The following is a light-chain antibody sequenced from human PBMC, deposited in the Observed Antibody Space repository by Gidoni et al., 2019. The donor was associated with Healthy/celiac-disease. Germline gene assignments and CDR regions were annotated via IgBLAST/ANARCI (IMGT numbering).Light chain of an antibody. CDR2: DAS. J-gene: IGKJ5*01. CDR3: QQRSNCP. CDR1: QSVSSY. Sequence: EIVLTQSPATLSLSPGERATLSCRASQSVSSYLAWYQQKPGQAPRRLIYDASNRATGSPARFSGSGSGTDFTLTISSLEPEDFAVYYCQQRSNCPFGQGTRLEIK. V-gene: IGKV3-11*01.